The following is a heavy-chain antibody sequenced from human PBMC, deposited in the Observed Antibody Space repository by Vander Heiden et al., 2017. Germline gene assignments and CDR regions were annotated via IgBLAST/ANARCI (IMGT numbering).Heavy chain of an antibody. CDR1: GIPFSSYA. CDR2: ISGSGGST. Sequence: EVQLLVTGEGWVHPRGSLSVACTASGIPFSSYAMSWVRQAPGKGMEWDSAISGSGGSTYYADSVEGRFTISRDNTKSTLYLQMNSLRAEDTAVYYCASPPGWSVAGTTWGQGTLVTVSS. D-gene: IGHD6-19*01. V-gene: IGHV3-23*01. J-gene: IGHJ5*02. CDR3: ASPPGWSVAGTT.